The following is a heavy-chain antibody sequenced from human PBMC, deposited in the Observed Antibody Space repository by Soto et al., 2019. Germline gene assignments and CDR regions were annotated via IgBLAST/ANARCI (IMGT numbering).Heavy chain of an antibody. V-gene: IGHV1-8*01. CDR3: ARGESLREYYDYIWGSYRHDAFDI. CDR2: MNPNSGNT. Sequence: QVQLVQSGAEVKKPGASVKVSCKASGYTFTSYDINWVRQATGQGLEWMGWMNPNSGNTGYAQKFQGRVTMTSNTSISKAYMELGSLRSEDTAVYCCARGESLREYYDYIWGSYRHDAFDIWGQGTMVTVSS. J-gene: IGHJ3*02. CDR1: GYTFTSYD. D-gene: IGHD3-16*02.